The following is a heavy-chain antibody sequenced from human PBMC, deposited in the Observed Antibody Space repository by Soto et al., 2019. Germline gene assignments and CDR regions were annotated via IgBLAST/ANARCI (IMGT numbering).Heavy chain of an antibody. CDR3: ARRGMLSGSWDY. J-gene: IGHJ4*02. D-gene: IGHD3-10*01. CDR2: IYFRGNT. CDR1: GDSINSDKYY. V-gene: IGHV4-39*01. Sequence: LSLTCSVSGDSINSDKYYWGWIRQPPGKGLEWIGSIYFRGNTYYNPSLQTRVTISLDTSKSQFSLKLNSVTAADSAVYYCARRGMLSGSWDYWGQGTLVTVSS.